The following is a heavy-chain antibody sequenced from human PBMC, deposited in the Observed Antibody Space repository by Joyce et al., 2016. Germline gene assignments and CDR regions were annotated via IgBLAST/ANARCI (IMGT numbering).Heavy chain of an antibody. J-gene: IGHJ6*03. V-gene: IGHV3-48*01. CDR2: ISRSSNTI. Sequence: EVQLVESGGGLVQPGGSLRLSCAASGFTFNPYSMNWVRQAPGKGLEWVSYISRSSNTIYYVDSVKGRFTISRDNAKNSLYLQMNSLRAEDTAVYFCARATSYYFYYYMDVWGKGTTVTVSS. CDR3: ARATSYYFYYYMDV. CDR1: GFTFNPYS.